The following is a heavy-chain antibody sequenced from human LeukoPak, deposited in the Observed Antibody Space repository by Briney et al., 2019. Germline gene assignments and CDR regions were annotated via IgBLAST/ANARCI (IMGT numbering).Heavy chain of an antibody. CDR3: ARAGAIAVAGPYYYYYYGMDV. CDR2: ISSSGSTI. D-gene: IGHD6-19*01. J-gene: IGHJ6*02. V-gene: IGHV3-48*03. CDR1: GFIFSSYE. Sequence: GGSLRLSCAASGFIFSSYEMNWVRQAPGKGLEWVSYISSSGSTIYYADSVKGRFTISRDNAKNSLYLQMNSLRAEDTAVYYCARAGAIAVAGPYYYYYYGMDVWGQGTTVTVSS.